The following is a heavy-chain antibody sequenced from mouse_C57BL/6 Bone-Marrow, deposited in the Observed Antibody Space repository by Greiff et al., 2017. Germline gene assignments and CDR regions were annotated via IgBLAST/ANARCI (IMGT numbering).Heavy chain of an antibody. V-gene: IGHV3-6*01. CDR1: GYSITSGYY. CDR2: ISYDGSH. J-gene: IGHJ4*01. Sequence: DVKLQESGPGLVKPSQSLSLTCSVTGYSITSGYYWNWIRQFPGNKLEWMGYISYDGSHNYNPSLKNRISITRDTSKNQFFLKLNSVTTEDTATYYCARGKTPSYWGQGTSVTVSS. CDR3: ARGKTPSY. D-gene: IGHD6-1*01.